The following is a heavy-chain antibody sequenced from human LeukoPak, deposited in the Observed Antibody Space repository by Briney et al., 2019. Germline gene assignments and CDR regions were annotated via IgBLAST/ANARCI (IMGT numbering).Heavy chain of an antibody. CDR1: GYTLTELS. V-gene: IGHV1-24*01. Sequence: ASVKVSCKVSGYTLTELSMHWVRQAPGKGLEWMGGFGPEDGETIYAQKFQGRVTMTEDTSTDTAYMELSSLRAEDTAVYYCAKDRQWLVLKAGNFDYWGQGTLVTVSS. D-gene: IGHD6-19*01. CDR2: FGPEDGET. CDR3: AKDRQWLVLKAGNFDY. J-gene: IGHJ4*02.